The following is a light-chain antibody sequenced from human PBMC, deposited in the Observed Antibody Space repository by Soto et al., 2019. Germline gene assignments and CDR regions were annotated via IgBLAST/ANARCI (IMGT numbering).Light chain of an antibody. Sequence: QAVVAQEPSLIVSPGVTVTLTCGSSTGAVTSSHYPHWFQQKPDQAPRTLIYDTSIKHSWKPARLYGYLLVGKAALTLSGAQPADEADYYCLLYYSETVVFGGGTKLTVL. J-gene: IGLJ2*01. CDR3: LLYYSETVV. CDR1: TGAVTSSHY. V-gene: IGLV7-46*01. CDR2: DTS.